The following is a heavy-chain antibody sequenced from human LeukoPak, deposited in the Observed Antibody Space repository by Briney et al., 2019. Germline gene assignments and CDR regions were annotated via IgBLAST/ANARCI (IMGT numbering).Heavy chain of an antibody. CDR3: AKCRYDSSGYYGLDY. CDR2: ITGRSTTT. D-gene: IGHD3-22*01. Sequence: GGSLRLSCAASGFTFSNYAMTWVRQAPGKGLEWVSGITGRSTTTYHADSVKGRFTISRVNSKNTLYLQMHSLRVEDTAVYYCAKCRYDSSGYYGLDYWGQGTLVTVSS. CDR1: GFTFSNYA. V-gene: IGHV3-23*01. J-gene: IGHJ4*02.